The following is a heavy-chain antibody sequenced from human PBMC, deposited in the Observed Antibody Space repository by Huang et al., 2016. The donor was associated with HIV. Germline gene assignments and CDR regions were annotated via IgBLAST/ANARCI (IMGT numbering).Heavy chain of an antibody. CDR3: ARDPLDIRRHFDF. J-gene: IGHJ4*02. D-gene: IGHD3-3*01. Sequence: QVQLVQSGAEVKKPGTSVKVSCKISGYTFSSHALHWLRQAPGQRPEWMGWINGGNGDKKYSQKFQGRVTITSDTSANIGYMELNSLLSEDTAVYYCARDPLDIRRHFDFWGQGSLVTVSS. CDR2: INGGNGDK. V-gene: IGHV1-3*01. CDR1: GYTFSSHA.